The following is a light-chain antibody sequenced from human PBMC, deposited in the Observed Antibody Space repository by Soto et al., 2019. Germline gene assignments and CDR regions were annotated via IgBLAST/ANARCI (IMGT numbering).Light chain of an antibody. CDR2: DAS. CDR1: QSVNSN. J-gene: IGKJ2*01. CDR3: QQYNNWPYT. Sequence: EIMMTQSPATLSLSPGERAALSCRASQSVNSNFAWYQQRPGQAPRLLIYDASTRATDIPARFSGSGSGTEFTLTISSLQSEDFAVYYCQQYNNWPYTFGQGTKVEIK. V-gene: IGKV3-15*01.